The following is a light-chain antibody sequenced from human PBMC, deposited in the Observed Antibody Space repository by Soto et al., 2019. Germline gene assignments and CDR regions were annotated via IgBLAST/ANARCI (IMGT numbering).Light chain of an antibody. CDR2: QPT. J-gene: IGKJ2*01. CDR3: HQYDSYPYT. CDR1: QSINRW. V-gene: IGKV1-5*03. Sequence: DIQMTQSPSTLSASVGDRVNITCRASQSINRWLAWYQERPGQAPKLLSSQPTRLPSGVQSRFSARGSRTEFTRTITRLQPDDAATYYCHQYDSYPYTFGRGTRLEI.